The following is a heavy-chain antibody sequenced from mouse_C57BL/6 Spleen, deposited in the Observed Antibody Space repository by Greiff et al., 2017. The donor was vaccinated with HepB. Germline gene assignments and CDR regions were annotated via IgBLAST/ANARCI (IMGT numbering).Heavy chain of an antibody. CDR3: ARSDGYLHWYFDV. CDR2: IDPSDSYT. V-gene: IGHV1-69*01. CDR1: GYTFTSYW. D-gene: IGHD2-3*01. Sequence: QVQLQQPGAELVMPGASVKLSCKASGYTFTSYWMHWVKQRPGQGLEWIGEIDPSDSYTNYNQKFKGKSTLTVDKSSSTAYMQLSSLTSEDSAVYYCARSDGYLHWYFDVWGTGTTVTVSS. J-gene: IGHJ1*03.